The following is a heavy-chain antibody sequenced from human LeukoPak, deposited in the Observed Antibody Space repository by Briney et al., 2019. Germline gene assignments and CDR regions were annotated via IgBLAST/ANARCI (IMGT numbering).Heavy chain of an antibody. D-gene: IGHD3-9*01. V-gene: IGHV1-69*13. Sequence: SVKVSCKASGGTFSSYAISWVRQAPGQGLEWMGGVIPIFGTANYAQKFQGRVTITADESTSTAYMELSSLRSEDTAVYYCARERLTAQAFYYYYGMDVWGQGTTVTVSS. CDR1: GGTFSSYA. CDR3: ARERLTAQAFYYYYGMDV. CDR2: VIPIFGTA. J-gene: IGHJ6*02.